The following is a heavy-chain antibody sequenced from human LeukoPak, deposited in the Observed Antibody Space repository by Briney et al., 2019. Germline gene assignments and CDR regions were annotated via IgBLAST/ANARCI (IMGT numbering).Heavy chain of an antibody. CDR2: IIPIFGTA. Sequence: GASVKVSCKASGGTFSSYTISWVRQAPGQGLEWMGGIIPIFGTANYAQKFQGGVTITADESTSTAYMELSSLRSEDTAVYYCARGGGDYVRNAFDIWGQGTMVTVSS. CDR1: GGTFSSYT. D-gene: IGHD4-17*01. CDR3: ARGGGDYVRNAFDI. J-gene: IGHJ3*02. V-gene: IGHV1-69*01.